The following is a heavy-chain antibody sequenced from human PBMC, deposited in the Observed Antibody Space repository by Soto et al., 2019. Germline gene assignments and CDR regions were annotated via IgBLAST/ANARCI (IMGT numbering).Heavy chain of an antibody. J-gene: IGHJ4*02. CDR1: GYTFTSYG. CDR2: ISAYNGNT. Sequence: QVQLVQSGAEVKKPGASVKVSCKASGYTFTSYGISWVRQAPGQGLEWMGWISAYNGNTNYAQKLQGRVTMTTDTSTSTAYMELRSLRSDDTAVYYCARVVLTTITMVRGAHDYWGQGTLFTVSS. CDR3: ARVVLTTITMVRGAHDY. D-gene: IGHD3-10*01. V-gene: IGHV1-18*01.